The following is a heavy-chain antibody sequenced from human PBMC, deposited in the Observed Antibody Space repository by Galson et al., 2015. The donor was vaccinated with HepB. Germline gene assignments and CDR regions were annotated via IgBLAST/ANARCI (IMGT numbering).Heavy chain of an antibody. V-gene: IGHV3-30-3*01. CDR2: ISYDGSNK. CDR1: GFTFSSYA. D-gene: IGHD3-22*01. Sequence: SLRLSCAASGFTFSSYAMHWVRQAPGKGLEWVAVISYDGSNKYYADSVKGRFTISRDNSKNTLYLQMNSLRAEDTAVYYCARLKTMTLDYWGQGTLVTVSS. J-gene: IGHJ4*02. CDR3: ARLKTMTLDY.